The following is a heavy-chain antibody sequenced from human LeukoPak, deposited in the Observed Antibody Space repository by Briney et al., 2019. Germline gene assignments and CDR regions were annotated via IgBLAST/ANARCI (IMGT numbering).Heavy chain of an antibody. CDR1: GFTFDDYA. CDR2: ISWNSGSI. D-gene: IGHD6-6*01. V-gene: IGHV3-9*01. CDR3: AKDRYSSSSGSDDAFDI. Sequence: GRSLRLSCAASGFTFDDYAMPWVRQAPGKGLEWVSGISWNSGSIGYADSVKGRLTISRDNAKNSLYLQMNSLRAEDTALYYCAKDRYSSSSGSDDAFDIWGQGTMVTVSS. J-gene: IGHJ3*02.